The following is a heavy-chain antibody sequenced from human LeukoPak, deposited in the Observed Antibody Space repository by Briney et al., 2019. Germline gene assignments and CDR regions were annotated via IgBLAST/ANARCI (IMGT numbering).Heavy chain of an antibody. D-gene: IGHD3-10*01. CDR1: GGSISGYY. CDR2: LYYSGST. CDR3: ARDEDSAYGSGSYLS. J-gene: IGHJ5*02. V-gene: IGHV4-59*01. Sequence: PSETLSLTCTVSGGSISGYYWSWIRQPPGKGLEWIGYLYYSGSTNYNPSLKSRVTISVDTSKNQFSLELSSVTAADTAVYYCARDEDSAYGSGSYLSWGQGTLVTVSS.